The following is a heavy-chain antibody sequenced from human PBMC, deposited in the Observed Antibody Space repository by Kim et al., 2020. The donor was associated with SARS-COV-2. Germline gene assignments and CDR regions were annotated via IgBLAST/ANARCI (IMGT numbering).Heavy chain of an antibody. J-gene: IGHJ4*02. D-gene: IGHD6-13*01. CDR1: GGSISSGDYY. Sequence: SETLSLTCTVSGGSISSGDYYWSWIRQPPGKGLEWIGYIYYSGSTYYNPSLKSRVTISVDTSKNQFSLKLSSVTAADTAVYYCARSQPHSSSWYGSFFDYWGQGTLVTVSS. V-gene: IGHV4-30-4*01. CDR2: IYYSGST. CDR3: ARSQPHSSSWYGSFFDY.